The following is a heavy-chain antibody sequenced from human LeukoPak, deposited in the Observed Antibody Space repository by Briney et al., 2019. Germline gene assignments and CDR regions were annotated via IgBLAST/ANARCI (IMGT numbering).Heavy chain of an antibody. J-gene: IGHJ4*02. CDR1: GFTFSDYW. CDR3: ARIGGSGTYWDY. Sequence: GSLRLFCAASGFTFSDYWMNWGRQAPGKGLEWVANIKYHGSDEHYVDSVRGRFTISRDNAKNSLFLQMNSLRAEDTAVYYCARIGGSGTYWDYWGQGTLVTVSS. V-gene: IGHV3-7*01. D-gene: IGHD3-10*01. CDR2: IKYHGSDE.